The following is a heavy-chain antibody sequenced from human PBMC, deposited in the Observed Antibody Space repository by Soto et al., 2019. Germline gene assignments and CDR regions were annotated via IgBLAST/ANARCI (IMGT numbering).Heavy chain of an antibody. CDR3: ARHAGTAMDIFDP. CDR1: GGSISSSSYY. V-gene: IGHV4-39*01. CDR2: IYYSGST. D-gene: IGHD5-18*01. Sequence: QLQLQESGPGLVKPSETLSLTCTVSGGSISSSSYYWGWIRQPPGKGLEWIGSIYYSGSTYYNPSLKSRVTISVDTSKNQCSRKLSSVTAADTAVYYCARHAGTAMDIFDPWGQRTLVTVSS. J-gene: IGHJ5*02.